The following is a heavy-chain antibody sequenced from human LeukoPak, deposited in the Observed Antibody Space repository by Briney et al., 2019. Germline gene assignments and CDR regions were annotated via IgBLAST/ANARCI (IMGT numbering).Heavy chain of an antibody. CDR2: ISYDGSNK. CDR1: GFTLSSYA. D-gene: IGHD3-22*01. CDR3: ARDPLYYYDSSGYCDY. Sequence: GGSLRLSCAASGFTLSSYAMHWVRQAPGKGLEWVAVISYDGSNKYYADSVKGRFTISRDNSKNTLYLQMNSLRAEDTAVYYCARDPLYYYDSSGYCDYWGQGTLVTVSS. V-gene: IGHV3-30*04. J-gene: IGHJ4*02.